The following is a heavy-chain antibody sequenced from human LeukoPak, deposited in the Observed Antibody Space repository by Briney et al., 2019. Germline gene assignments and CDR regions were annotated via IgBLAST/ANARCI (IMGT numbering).Heavy chain of an antibody. J-gene: IGHJ4*02. Sequence: PSETLSLTCTVSGGSISSYYWSWIRQPPGKGLEWIGYIYYSGSTNYNPSLKSRVTISVDTSKNQFSLKLSSVTAVDTAVYYCARQDYDILTGYPYSHWGQGTLVTVSS. CDR3: ARQDYDILTGYPYSH. D-gene: IGHD3-9*01. V-gene: IGHV4-59*08. CDR2: IYYSGST. CDR1: GGSISSYY.